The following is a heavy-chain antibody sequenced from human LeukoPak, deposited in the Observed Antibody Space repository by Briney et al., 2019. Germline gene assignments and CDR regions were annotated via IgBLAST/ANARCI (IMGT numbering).Heavy chain of an antibody. CDR3: AKLDAQWLARPYFDY. D-gene: IGHD6-19*01. Sequence: GGSLRLSCAASGFTFSSYGMHWVRQAPGKGLEWVAVISYDGSNKYYADSVKGRFTISRDNSKNTLYLQMNSLRAEDTAVYYCAKLDAQWLARPYFDYWGQGTLVTVSS. J-gene: IGHJ4*02. CDR2: ISYDGSNK. V-gene: IGHV3-30*18. CDR1: GFTFSSYG.